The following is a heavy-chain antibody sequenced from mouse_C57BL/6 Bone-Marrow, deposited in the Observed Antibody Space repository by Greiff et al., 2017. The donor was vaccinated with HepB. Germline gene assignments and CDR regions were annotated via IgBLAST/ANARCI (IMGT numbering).Heavy chain of an antibody. J-gene: IGHJ4*01. CDR2: ISNGGGST. D-gene: IGHD3-1*01. CDR1: GFTFSDYY. Sequence: EVKLVESGGGLVQPGGSLKLSCAASGFTFSDYYMYWVRQTPEKRLEWVAYISNGGGSTYYPDTVKGRFTISRDNAKNTLYLQMSRLKSEDTAMYYCARHRGLLGYAIDYWGQGTSVTVSS. CDR3: ARHRGLLGYAIDY. V-gene: IGHV5-12*01.